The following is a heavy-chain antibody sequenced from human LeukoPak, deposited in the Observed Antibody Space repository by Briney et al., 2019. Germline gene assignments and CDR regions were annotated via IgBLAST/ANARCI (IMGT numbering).Heavy chain of an antibody. CDR1: GASISSAENH. CDR2: ISYIAGT. V-gene: IGHV4-30-4*08. Sequence: TSSETLSLTCTVSGASISSAENHWSWIRQPPGKGLEWIGYISYIAGTSYNPSLKSRVTISLATSNNQFSLELSSVTAADTAVYFCVRVRTGTSCYDYWGQGTLVTVSS. CDR3: VRVRTGTSCYDY. J-gene: IGHJ4*02. D-gene: IGHD2-2*01.